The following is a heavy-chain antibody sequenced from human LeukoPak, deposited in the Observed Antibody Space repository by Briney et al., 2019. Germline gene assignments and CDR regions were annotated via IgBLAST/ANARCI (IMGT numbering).Heavy chain of an antibody. CDR1: GGSISSSSYY. V-gene: IGHV4-39*07. J-gene: IGHJ3*02. CDR3: AREGVAATTGHDAFDI. Sequence: SETLSLTCTVSGGSISSSSYYWGWIRQPPGKGLEWIGSIYYSGSTYYNPSLKSRVTISVGTSKNQFSLKLSSVTAADTAVYYCAREGVAATTGHDAFDIWGQGTMVTVSS. D-gene: IGHD4-17*01. CDR2: IYYSGST.